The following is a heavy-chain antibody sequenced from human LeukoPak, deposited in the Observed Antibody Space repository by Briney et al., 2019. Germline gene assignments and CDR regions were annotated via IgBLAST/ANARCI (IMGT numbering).Heavy chain of an antibody. V-gene: IGHV4-34*01. CDR1: GGSFSGYY. CDR3: ASSFLEWLAPFDY. Sequence: SETLSLTCAVYGGSFSGYYWSWIRQPPGKGLEWIGEINHSGSTNYNPSLKSRVTISVDTSKNQFSLKLSSVIAADTAVYYCASSFLEWLAPFDYWGQGTLVTVSS. D-gene: IGHD3-3*01. J-gene: IGHJ4*02. CDR2: INHSGST.